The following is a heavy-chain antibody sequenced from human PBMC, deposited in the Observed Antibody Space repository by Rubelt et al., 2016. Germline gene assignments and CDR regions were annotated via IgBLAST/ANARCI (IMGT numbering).Heavy chain of an antibody. Sequence: NPSGGSTSYAQKFQGRVTMTRDTSTSTVYMELSSLRSEDTAVYYCAKCFHQPLGESFIAYCGGDCYYPLDYWGQGTLVTVSS. D-gene: IGHD2-21*02. J-gene: IGHJ4*02. V-gene: IGHV1-46*01. CDR2: NPSGGST. CDR3: AKCFHQPLGESFIAYCGGDCYYPLDY.